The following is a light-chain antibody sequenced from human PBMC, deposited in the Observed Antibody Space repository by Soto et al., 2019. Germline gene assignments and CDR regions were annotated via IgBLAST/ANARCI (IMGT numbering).Light chain of an antibody. CDR1: KSDIGVYDF. J-gene: IGLJ1*01. CDR2: EVV. Sequence: QSVLTQPPSASGSPGQSVTISCTVTKSDIGVYDFVSWYQHHPGEAPRLIIYEVVQRPSGVPDRFSGSKSGNTASLTVSGLQAADEADYFCKSYAGSNTYVFGSGTKVTVL. CDR3: KSYAGSNTYV. V-gene: IGLV2-8*01.